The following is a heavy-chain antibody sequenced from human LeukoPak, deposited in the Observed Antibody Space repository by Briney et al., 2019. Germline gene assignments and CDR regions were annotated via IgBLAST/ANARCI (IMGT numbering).Heavy chain of an antibody. Sequence: SETLSLTCAVYGGSFSGYYWSWIRQPPGKGLEWIGEINHSGSANYNPSLKSRVTISVDTSKNQFSLKLSSVTAADTAVYYCARADDFWGGYYRNYYYYYMDVWGKGTTVTVSS. V-gene: IGHV4-34*01. D-gene: IGHD3-3*01. CDR3: ARADDFWGGYYRNYYYYYMDV. CDR1: GGSFSGYY. J-gene: IGHJ6*03. CDR2: INHSGSA.